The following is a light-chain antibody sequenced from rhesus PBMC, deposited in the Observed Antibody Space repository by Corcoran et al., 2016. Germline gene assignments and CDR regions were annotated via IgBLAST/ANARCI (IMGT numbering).Light chain of an antibody. CDR2: GAS. V-gene: IGKV3-10*01. J-gene: IGKJ4*01. Sequence: QVILTQSPATLSLSPGERATLSCRASQRVSSSLAWYQQKPGQAPRLLISGASSRATGIPDRFSGSGSGTDVTLTISSLEPEDVGVYHCYQHSSGLTFGGGTKVEIK. CDR3: YQHSSGLT. CDR1: QRVSSS.